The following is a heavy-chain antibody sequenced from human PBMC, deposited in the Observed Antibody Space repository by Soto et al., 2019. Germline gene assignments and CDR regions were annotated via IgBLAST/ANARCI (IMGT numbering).Heavy chain of an antibody. V-gene: IGHV3-33*01. D-gene: IGHD6-13*01. J-gene: IGHJ6*02. Sequence: QVQLVESGGGVVQPGRSLRLSCAASGFTFNNYGMHWVRQAPGKGLEWLAVIWNDGSNNYYANSGKGRFTISRDNSKNTLYLQMSSLRAEDTAVYYCARRQIPPPTRGAANARGGMDVWGQGTTVTVSS. CDR2: IWNDGSNN. CDR3: ARRQIPPPTRGAANARGGMDV. CDR1: GFTFNNYG.